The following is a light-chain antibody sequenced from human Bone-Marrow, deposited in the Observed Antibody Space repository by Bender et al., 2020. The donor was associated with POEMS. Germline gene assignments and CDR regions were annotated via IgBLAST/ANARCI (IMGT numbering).Light chain of an antibody. Sequence: QPVLAQPPSASGTPGQTVTISCSGSSSNTGSGYDINWYQHLPGTAPKLLIYGYNNRPSGVPDRFSGSKSGTSASLAITGLQAEDEGDYYCQSYDNSLGGWVFGGGTKLTVL. CDR1: SSNTGSGYD. J-gene: IGLJ3*02. V-gene: IGLV1-40*01. CDR2: GYN. CDR3: QSYDNSLGGWV.